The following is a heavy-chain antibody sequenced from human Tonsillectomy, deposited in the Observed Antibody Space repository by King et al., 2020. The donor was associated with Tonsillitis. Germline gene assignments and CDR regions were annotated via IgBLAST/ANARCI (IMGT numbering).Heavy chain of an antibody. CDR1: GGSISSSSYY. Sequence: QLQESGPGLVKPSETLSLTCTVSGGSISSSSYYWGWIRQPPGKGLEWIGNFYYSGSTYYNPSLKSRVTISVDTSKNQVSLKLSSVTAAATAVYYCATPGHDILTGYYKNFYYGMDVWGQGTTVTVSS. CDR3: ATPGHDILTGYYKNFYYGMDV. J-gene: IGHJ6*02. D-gene: IGHD3-9*01. CDR2: FYYSGST. V-gene: IGHV4-39*07.